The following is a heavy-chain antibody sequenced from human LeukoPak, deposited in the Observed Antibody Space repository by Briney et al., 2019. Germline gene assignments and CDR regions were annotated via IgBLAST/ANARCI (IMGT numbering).Heavy chain of an antibody. V-gene: IGHV3-48*03. CDR3: ASTGSSGYYDY. D-gene: IGHD3-22*01. CDR2: ITSSGDIK. CDR1: GFTFSTYE. J-gene: IGHJ4*02. Sequence: PGGSLRLSCAASGFTFSTYEMNWVRQAPGKGLEGVSYITSSGDIKYYADSVKGRFTVSRDNAKNSLYLQMNSLRAEDTAVYYCASTGSSGYYDYWGQGTLVTVSS.